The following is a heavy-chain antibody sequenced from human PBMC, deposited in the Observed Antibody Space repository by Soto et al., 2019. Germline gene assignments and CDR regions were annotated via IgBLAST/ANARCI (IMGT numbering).Heavy chain of an antibody. CDR3: AKDSRYGSPRPYSPGAY. CDR2: ISGSGGST. V-gene: IGHV3-23*01. J-gene: IGHJ4*02. CDR1: GFTSSSFA. Sequence: EVQLLESGGGLVQPGGSLRLSCAASGFTSSSFAMNWVRQAPGKGLEWVSAISGSGGSTYYADSVKGRFTISRDNSKNTLYLQMNSLRAEDTAVYYCAKDSRYGSPRPYSPGAYWGQGTLVTVSS. D-gene: IGHD1-26*01.